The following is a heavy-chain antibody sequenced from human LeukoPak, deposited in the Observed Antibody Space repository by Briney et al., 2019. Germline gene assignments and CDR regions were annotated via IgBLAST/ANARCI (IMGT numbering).Heavy chain of an antibody. CDR1: GGTFSSYA. V-gene: IGHV1-69*13. CDR2: IIPIFCTA. J-gene: IGHJ4*02. Sequence: SVKVSCKASGGTFSSYAISWVRQAPGQGLEWMGGIIPIFCTANYAQKVQGRVTITADESTSTAYMGLSSLRSEDTAVYYCARDPDYGSGQGYWGGGTRVSVSS. D-gene: IGHD3-10*01. CDR3: ARDPDYGSGQGY.